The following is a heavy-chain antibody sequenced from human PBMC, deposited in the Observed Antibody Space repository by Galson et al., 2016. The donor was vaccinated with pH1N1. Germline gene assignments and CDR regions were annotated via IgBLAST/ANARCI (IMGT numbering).Heavy chain of an antibody. CDR1: GLTFSNYW. V-gene: IGHV3-7*01. D-gene: IGHD6-25*01. CDR3: ARAPHSSGSY. J-gene: IGHJ4*02. CDR2: IKPDGSDK. Sequence: SLRLSCAASGLTFSNYWMTWVRQAPGKGLEWVANIKPDGSDKYYVDSVKGRFTISRDNAKNSVYLQMNNVRAEDTAVYYCARAPHSSGSYWGQGALVTVSS.